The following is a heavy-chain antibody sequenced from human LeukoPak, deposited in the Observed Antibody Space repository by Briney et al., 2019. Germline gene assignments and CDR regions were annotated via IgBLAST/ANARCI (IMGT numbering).Heavy chain of an antibody. CDR3: ARVSVGSTTWFDP. Sequence: GGSLRLSCATSGFPFSDFSMTWVRQAPGKGLEWISTTNSGGTTTYYADSVKGRFTISRDSSRNTLFLQMNSLRAEDTAVYYCARVSVGSTTWFDPWGQGTLVTVSS. V-gene: IGHV3-23*01. CDR1: GFPFSDFS. CDR2: TNSGGTTT. D-gene: IGHD1-26*01. J-gene: IGHJ5*02.